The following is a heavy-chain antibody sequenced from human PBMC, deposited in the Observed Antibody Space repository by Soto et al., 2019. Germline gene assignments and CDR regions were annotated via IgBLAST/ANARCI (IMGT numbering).Heavy chain of an antibody. CDR1: GFTFSSYD. CDR3: ARDQAGTIDY. CDR2: ITTGSYI. Sequence: GGSLRLSCAASGFTFSSYDINWVRQAPGEGLEWVSSITTGSYIYSADSLKGRFTISRDNAKNSVFLQMQSLRAEDTAVYYCARDQAGTIDYWGQGTLVTVSS. D-gene: IGHD1-1*01. J-gene: IGHJ4*02. V-gene: IGHV3-21*01.